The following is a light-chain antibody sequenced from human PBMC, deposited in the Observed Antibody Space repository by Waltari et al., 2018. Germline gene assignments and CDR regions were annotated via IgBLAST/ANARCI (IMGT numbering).Light chain of an antibody. J-gene: IGKJ3*01. V-gene: IGKV1-39*01. Sequence: DFQMTQSPSSLSASVGDRVNISCRATHSISDHLNWYQHKPGKAPKLLIYASSTLQSGVSSRFSGSRSETDFTLTISSLQPDDCATYYCQQSYTTAFTFGPGTTVHLK. CDR2: ASS. CDR1: HSISDH. CDR3: QQSYTTAFT.